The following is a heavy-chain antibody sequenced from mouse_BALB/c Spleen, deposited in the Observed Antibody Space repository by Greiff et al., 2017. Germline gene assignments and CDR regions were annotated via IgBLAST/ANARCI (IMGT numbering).Heavy chain of an antibody. CDR3: ARSRGNYVNY. V-gene: IGHV14-1*02. J-gene: IGHJ2*01. CDR2: IDPENGNT. CDR1: GFNIKDYY. Sequence: EVKLQQSGAELVRPGALVKLSCKASGFNIKDYYMHWVKQRPEQGLEWIGWIDPENGNTIYDPKFQGKASITADTSSNTAYLQLSSLTSEDTAVYYCARSRGNYVNYWGQGTTLTVSS. D-gene: IGHD2-1*01.